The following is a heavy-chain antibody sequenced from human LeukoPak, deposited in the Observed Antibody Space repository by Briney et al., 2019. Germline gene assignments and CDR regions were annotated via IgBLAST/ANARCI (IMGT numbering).Heavy chain of an antibody. J-gene: IGHJ4*02. D-gene: IGHD6-19*01. CDR1: GGSFSSYY. Sequence: SETLSLTCTVSGGSFSSYYWSWIRQPPGKGLEWIGYIYYSGSTDYNPSLKSRVTISVETSKNQFSLNLSSVAAADTAVYYCARGRLARSPYFDYWGQGTLVTVSS. V-gene: IGHV4-59*01. CDR2: IYYSGST. CDR3: ARGRLARSPYFDY.